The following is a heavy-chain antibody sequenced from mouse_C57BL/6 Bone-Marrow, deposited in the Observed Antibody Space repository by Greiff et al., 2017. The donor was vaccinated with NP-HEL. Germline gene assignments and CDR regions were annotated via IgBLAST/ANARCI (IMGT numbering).Heavy chain of an antibody. Sequence: VQLQQPGTELVKPGASVKLSCKASGYTFTSYWMHWVKQRPGQGLEWIGNINPSNGGTNYNEKFKSKATLTVAKSSSTAYMQRSSLTSEDSAVYYCARDSNYRYYAMDYWGQGTSVTVSS. CDR1: GYTFTSYW. J-gene: IGHJ4*01. CDR2: INPSNGGT. D-gene: IGHD2-5*01. CDR3: ARDSNYRYYAMDY. V-gene: IGHV1-53*01.